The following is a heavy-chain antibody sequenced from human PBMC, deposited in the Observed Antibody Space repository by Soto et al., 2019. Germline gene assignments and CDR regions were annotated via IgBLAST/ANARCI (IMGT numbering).Heavy chain of an antibody. V-gene: IGHV4-34*01. J-gene: IGHJ4*02. CDR3: ARGLTDYDFWSTSDY. CDR1: GGSFSGYY. D-gene: IGHD3-3*01. CDR2: INHSGST. Sequence: SETLSLTCAVYGGSFSGYYWSWIRQPPGKGLEWIGEINHSGSTNYNPSLKSRVTISVDTSKNQFSLKLSSVTAADTAVYYCARGLTDYDFWSTSDYWGQGTLVTVSS.